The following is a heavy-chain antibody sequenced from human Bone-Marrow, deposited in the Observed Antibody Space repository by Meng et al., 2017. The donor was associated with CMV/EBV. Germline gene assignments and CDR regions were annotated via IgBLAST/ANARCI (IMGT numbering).Heavy chain of an antibody. CDR2: IYPGDSDT. CDR3: ARHIFPPSIAAAGTCPPLEFDY. V-gene: IGHV5-51*01. J-gene: IGHJ4*02. D-gene: IGHD6-13*01. Sequence: KVSCKGSGYSFTSYWVGWVRQMPGKGLEWMGIIYPGDSDTRYSPSFQGQVTISADKSISTAYLQCSSLNASDTAMYYCARHIFPPSIAAAGTCPPLEFDYWGQGTLVTVSS. CDR1: GYSFTSYW.